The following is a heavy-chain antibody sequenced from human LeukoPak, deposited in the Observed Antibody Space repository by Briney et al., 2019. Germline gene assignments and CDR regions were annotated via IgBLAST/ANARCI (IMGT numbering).Heavy chain of an antibody. V-gene: IGHV4-59*01. CDR1: GGSISSYY. J-gene: IGHJ4*02. Sequence: SETLSLTCTVSGGSISSYYWSWIRQPPGKGLEWIGYIYYSGSTNYNPSLKGRVTISVDTSKNQFSLKLSSVTAADTAVYYCARAPGSGWWPRTWGGGSFDYWGQGTLVTVSS. CDR3: ARAPGSGWWPRTWGGGSFDY. D-gene: IGHD3-16*01. CDR2: IYYSGST.